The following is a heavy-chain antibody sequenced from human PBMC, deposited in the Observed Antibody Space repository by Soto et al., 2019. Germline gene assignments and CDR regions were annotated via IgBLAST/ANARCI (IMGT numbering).Heavy chain of an antibody. CDR1: GYTFTSYA. CDR3: ARRGSGWYWFGY. V-gene: IGHV1-3*01. CDR2: INAGNGNT. Sequence: ASVKVSWKPTGYTFTSYAMHWVRQAPGQRLEWMGWINAGNGNTKYSQKFQGRVTITRDTSASTAYMELSSLRAEDTAVYYCARRGSGWYWFGYWGQGTLVTVAS. J-gene: IGHJ4*02. D-gene: IGHD6-19*01.